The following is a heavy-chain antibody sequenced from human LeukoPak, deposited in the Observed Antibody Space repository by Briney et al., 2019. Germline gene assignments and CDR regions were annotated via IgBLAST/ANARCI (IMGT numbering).Heavy chain of an antibody. Sequence: PSETLSLTCTVSGGSISSSSYYWGWIRQPPGKGLEWIGSIYYSGSTYYNPSLKSRVTISVDTSKNQFSLKLSSVTAADTAVYCCAAQPGPYGDYSWFDPWGQGTLVTVSS. V-gene: IGHV4-39*07. CDR2: IYYSGST. CDR1: GGSISSSSYY. CDR3: AAQPGPYGDYSWFDP. D-gene: IGHD4-17*01. J-gene: IGHJ5*02.